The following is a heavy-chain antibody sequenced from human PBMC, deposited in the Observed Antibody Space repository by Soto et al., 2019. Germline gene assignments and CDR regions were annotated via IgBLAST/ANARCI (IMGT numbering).Heavy chain of an antibody. CDR1: GFTFSSYT. CDR3: AREGRFGVVIGRFDP. D-gene: IGHD3-3*01. Sequence: QVQLVESGGGVVQPGRSLRLSCAASGFTFSSYTLHWVRQAPGKGLEWVALISYDGSKKYYADSVKGRFTISRDNSKNTLYLQMNSLRAEDTAVYYCAREGRFGVVIGRFDPWGQGTLVTVSS. CDR2: ISYDGSKK. V-gene: IGHV3-30-3*01. J-gene: IGHJ5*02.